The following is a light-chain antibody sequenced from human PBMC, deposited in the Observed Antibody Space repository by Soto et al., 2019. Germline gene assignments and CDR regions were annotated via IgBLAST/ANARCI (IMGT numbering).Light chain of an antibody. Sequence: EMVMTQSPATLSVSPGERATLSCSASQSVSSNLAWYQQKPGQAPRLLIYGASTRATGIPARFSGTGSGTEFTLTISSLQSEDFAVYSCQQYNTFGPGTKVDIK. CDR1: QSVSSN. CDR3: QQYNT. J-gene: IGKJ3*01. V-gene: IGKV3-15*01. CDR2: GAS.